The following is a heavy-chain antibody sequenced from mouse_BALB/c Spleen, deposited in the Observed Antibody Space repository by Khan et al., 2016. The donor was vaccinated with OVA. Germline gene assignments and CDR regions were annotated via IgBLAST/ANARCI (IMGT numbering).Heavy chain of an antibody. J-gene: IGHJ3*01. CDR1: GYAFTNYL. CDR2: INPGSGGT. V-gene: IGHV1-54*01. D-gene: IGHD3-2*02. CDR3: ARSGYGFGAY. Sequence: QVQLKESGAELVRPGTSLKVSCKASGYAFTNYLIEWVKQRPGQGLEWIGVINPGSGGTNYNEKFKAKATLTADKSSSTAYMQLSSLTSDDSAVYFCARSGYGFGAYWGQGTLVTVSA.